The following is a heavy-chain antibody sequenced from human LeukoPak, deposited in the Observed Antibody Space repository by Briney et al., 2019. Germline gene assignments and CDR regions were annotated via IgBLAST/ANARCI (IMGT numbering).Heavy chain of an antibody. V-gene: IGHV4-59*01. J-gene: IGHJ4*02. Sequence: SETLSLTCTVSGGSISSYYWSWIRQPPGKGLEWIGYIYYSGSTNYNPSLKSRVTISVDTSKNQLSLKLSSVAAADTAVYYCARVPGPRGATTYYFDYWGQGTLVTVSS. D-gene: IGHD1-26*01. CDR1: GGSISSYY. CDR2: IYYSGST. CDR3: ARVPGPRGATTYYFDY.